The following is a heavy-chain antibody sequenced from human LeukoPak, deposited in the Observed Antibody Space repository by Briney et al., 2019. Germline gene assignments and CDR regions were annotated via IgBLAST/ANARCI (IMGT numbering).Heavy chain of an antibody. Sequence: PGGSLRLSCAASGFTFSSYAMSWVRQAPGKGLEGVSAISGSGGSTYYADSVKGRFTISRDNSKNTLYLQMNSLRAEDTAVYYCAKLPGFGELPPWLAAAGVDYWGQGTLVTVSS. CDR3: AKLPGFGELPPWLAAAGVDY. CDR2: ISGSGGST. V-gene: IGHV3-23*01. J-gene: IGHJ4*02. CDR1: GFTFSSYA. D-gene: IGHD3-10*01.